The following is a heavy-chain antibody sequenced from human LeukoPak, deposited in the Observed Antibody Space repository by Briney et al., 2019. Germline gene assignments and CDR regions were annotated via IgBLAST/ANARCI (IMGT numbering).Heavy chain of an antibody. D-gene: IGHD2-2*01. CDR1: GFTFSTYA. CDR3: AKDPSRIVVVPAAISY. J-gene: IGHJ4*02. CDR2: ISGSGGST. V-gene: IGHV3-23*01. Sequence: GGSLRLSCAASGFTFSTYAMSWVRQAPGKGLEWVSAISGSGGSTYYADSVKGRFTISRDNSKNTLCLQMNSLRAEDTAVYYCAKDPSRIVVVPAAISYWGQGTLVAVSS.